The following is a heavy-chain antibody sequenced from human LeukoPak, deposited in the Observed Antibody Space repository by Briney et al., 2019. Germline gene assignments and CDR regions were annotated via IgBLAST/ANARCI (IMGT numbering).Heavy chain of an antibody. CDR3: ARDTTMITYWFDT. D-gene: IGHD5-18*01. CDR1: GYTFTGYY. V-gene: IGHV1-2*02. CDR2: INPNSGGT. J-gene: IGHJ5*02. Sequence: ASVKVSCKASGYTFTGYYMHWVRQAPGQGLEWMGWINPNSGGTNYAQKFQGRVTMTRATSVSTAYMELNRLRSDDTGVYYCARDTTMITYWFDTWGQGTLVTVSS.